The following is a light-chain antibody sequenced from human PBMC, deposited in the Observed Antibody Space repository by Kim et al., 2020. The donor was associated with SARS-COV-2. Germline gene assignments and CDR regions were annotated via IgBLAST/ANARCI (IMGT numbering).Light chain of an antibody. J-gene: IGLJ2*01. CDR2: DVS. V-gene: IGLV2-14*04. CDR1: TSDVGGYNY. Sequence: QSIAISCTGTTSDVGGYNYVSWYQQHPGKAPKLMIYDVSKWPSGVSNRFSGSKSGNTASLTISGLQAEDEADFYCSSYSSSSTFVVFGGGTQLTVL. CDR3: SSYSSSSTFVV.